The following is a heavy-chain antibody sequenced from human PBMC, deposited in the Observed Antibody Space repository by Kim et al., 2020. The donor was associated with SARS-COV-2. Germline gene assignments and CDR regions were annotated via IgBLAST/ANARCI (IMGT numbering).Heavy chain of an antibody. V-gene: IGHV4-39*01. CDR2: IDYSGST. J-gene: IGHJ3*02. CDR1: GVSIATNIYY. CDR3: VRRPFGHCSSTTPNKPCAFDI. D-gene: IGHD2-2*03. Sequence: SETLSLTCNVSGVSIATNIYYWGWIRQPPGKGLQWIGSIDYSGSTNYNPSLKSRVTISVDTSKNQVSLRLTSVTAADTAVYYCVRRPFGHCSSTTPNKPCAFDIWGQGTMVTVSS.